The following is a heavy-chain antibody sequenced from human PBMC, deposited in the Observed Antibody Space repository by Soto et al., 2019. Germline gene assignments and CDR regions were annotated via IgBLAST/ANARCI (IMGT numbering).Heavy chain of an antibody. Sequence: SETLSLTCTVSGGSISSGGYYWSWIRQHPGKGLEWIGYIYYSGSTYYNPSLKSRVTISVDTSKNQFSLKLSSVTAADTAVYYCARASPLYGSGRENWFDPWGQGTLVTVSS. CDR2: IYYSGST. V-gene: IGHV4-31*03. CDR1: GGSISSGGYY. D-gene: IGHD3-10*01. CDR3: ARASPLYGSGRENWFDP. J-gene: IGHJ5*02.